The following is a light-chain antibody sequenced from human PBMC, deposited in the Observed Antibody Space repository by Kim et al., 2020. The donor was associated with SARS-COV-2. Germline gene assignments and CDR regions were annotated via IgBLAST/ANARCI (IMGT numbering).Light chain of an antibody. CDR1: QSSSGY. J-gene: IGKJ4*01. CDR2: SAS. Sequence: ASVGDRVTISCRARQSSSGYLNWYQQKPGKAPKTLIYSASILHSGVPSRFSGSGAGTEFSLTISSLQSEDFATYYCQQSYSTPLSFGGGTKVDI. V-gene: IGKV1-39*01. CDR3: QQSYSTPLS.